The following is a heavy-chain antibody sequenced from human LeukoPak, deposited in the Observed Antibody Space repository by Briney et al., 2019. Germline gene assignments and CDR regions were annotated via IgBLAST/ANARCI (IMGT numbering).Heavy chain of an antibody. CDR3: ARVVVRGVIGYFDY. J-gene: IGHJ4*02. Sequence: SETLSLTCAVYGGSFSGYYWSWIRQPPGKGLEWIGYIYYSGSTYYNPSLKSRVTISVDTSKNQFSLKLSSVTAADTAVYYCARVVVRGVIGYFDYWGQGTLVTVSS. V-gene: IGHV4-30-4*01. D-gene: IGHD3-10*01. CDR2: IYYSGST. CDR1: GGSFSGYY.